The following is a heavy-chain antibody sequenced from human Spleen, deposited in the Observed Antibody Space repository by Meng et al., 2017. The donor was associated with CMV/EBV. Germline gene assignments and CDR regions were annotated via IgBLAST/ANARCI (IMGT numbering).Heavy chain of an antibody. CDR3: ARGLFLEWFLDY. J-gene: IGHJ4*02. Sequence: GESLKISCAASGFTFSSFSMNWVRQAPGRGLERVASITTTSSLIYYADSVRGRFTISRDNAKKSLDLQMNSLRPDDTAVYYCARGLFLEWFLDYWGQGTVVTVS. CDR2: ITTTSSLI. D-gene: IGHD3-3*01. V-gene: IGHV3-21*01. CDR1: GFTFSSFS.